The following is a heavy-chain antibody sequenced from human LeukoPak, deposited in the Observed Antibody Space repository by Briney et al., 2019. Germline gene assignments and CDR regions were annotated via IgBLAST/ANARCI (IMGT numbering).Heavy chain of an antibody. J-gene: IGHJ4*02. V-gene: IGHV3-43D*03. CDR2: ISWDGGST. CDR1: GFTFDDYA. D-gene: IGHD6-19*01. Sequence: GGSLRLSSAASGFTFDDYAMHWVRQAPGKGLEWVSLISWDGGSTYYADSVKGRFTISRDNSKNSLYLQMNSLRAEDTAVYYCAKVRWDNSGWYYLDNWGQGTLVTVSS. CDR3: AKVRWDNSGWYYLDN.